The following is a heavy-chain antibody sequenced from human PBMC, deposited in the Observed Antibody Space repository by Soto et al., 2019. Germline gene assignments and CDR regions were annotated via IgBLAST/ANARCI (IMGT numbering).Heavy chain of an antibody. CDR3: ARLSHRYFDWFPKDYYYGMDV. D-gene: IGHD3-9*01. V-gene: IGHV4-39*01. CDR1: GGSISSSSYY. CDR2: IYYSGST. J-gene: IGHJ6*02. Sequence: PSETLSLTCTVSGGSISSSSYYWGWIRQPPGKGLEWIGSIYYSGSTYYNPSLKSRVTISVDTSKNQFSLKLSSVTAADTAVYYCARLSHRYFDWFPKDYYYGMDVWGQGTTVTVSS.